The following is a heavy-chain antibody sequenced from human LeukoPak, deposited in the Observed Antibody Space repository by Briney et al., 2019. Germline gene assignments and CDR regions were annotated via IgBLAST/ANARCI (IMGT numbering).Heavy chain of an antibody. CDR1: GFTFSSYG. CDR3: AKDFRPHYDSSGYAFDI. D-gene: IGHD3-22*01. V-gene: IGHV3-30*02. CDR2: IRYDGSNK. J-gene: IGHJ3*02. Sequence: GGSLRLSCAASGFTFSSYGMHWVRQAPGKGLEWVAFIRYDGSNKYYADSVKGRFTISRDNSKNTLYLQMNSLRAEDTAVYYCAKDFRPHYDSSGYAFDIWGQGTMVTVSS.